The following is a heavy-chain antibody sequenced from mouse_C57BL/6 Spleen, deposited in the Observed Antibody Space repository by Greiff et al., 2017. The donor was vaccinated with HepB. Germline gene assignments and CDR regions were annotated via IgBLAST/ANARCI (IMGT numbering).Heavy chain of an antibody. Sequence: VQGVESGAELVRPGASVTLSCKASGYTFTDYEMHWVKQTPVHGLEWIGAIDPETGGTAYNQKFKGKAILTADKSSSTAYMELRSLTSEDSAVYYCTRGGNYYGSSFDYWGQGTTLTVSS. D-gene: IGHD1-1*01. CDR1: GYTFTDYE. V-gene: IGHV1-15*01. J-gene: IGHJ2*01. CDR2: IDPETGGT. CDR3: TRGGNYYGSSFDY.